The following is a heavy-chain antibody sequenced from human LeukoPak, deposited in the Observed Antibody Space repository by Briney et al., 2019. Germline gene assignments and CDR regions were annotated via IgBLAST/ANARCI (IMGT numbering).Heavy chain of an antibody. J-gene: IGHJ4*02. Sequence: SETLSLTCAVYGGSFSGYYWSWIRQPPGKGLEWIGEINHSGSTNYNPSLKSRVTISVDTSKNQFSLKLSSVTAADTAVYYCARKYYYGSGSYIVGGYFDYWGQGTLVTVSS. V-gene: IGHV4-34*01. CDR2: INHSGST. D-gene: IGHD3-10*01. CDR3: ARKYYYGSGSYIVGGYFDY. CDR1: GGSFSGYY.